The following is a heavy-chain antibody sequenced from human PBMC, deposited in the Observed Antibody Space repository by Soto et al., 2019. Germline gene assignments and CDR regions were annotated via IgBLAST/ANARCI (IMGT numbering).Heavy chain of an antibody. Sequence: PGGSLRLSCAASGFTFSSYAMSWVRQAPGKGLKWVSAISGSGGSTYYADSVKGRFTISRDNPKNTLYLQMNSPRAEDTAVYYCAKSPSIAARPRTKYNWFDPWGQGTLVTVSS. D-gene: IGHD6-6*01. CDR1: GFTFSSYA. J-gene: IGHJ5*02. CDR3: AKSPSIAARPRTKYNWFDP. V-gene: IGHV3-23*01. CDR2: ISGSGGST.